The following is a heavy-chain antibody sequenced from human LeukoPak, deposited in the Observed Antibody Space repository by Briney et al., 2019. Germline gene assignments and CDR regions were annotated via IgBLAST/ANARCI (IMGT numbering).Heavy chain of an antibody. Sequence: GASVKVSCKASGYTFTSYYMHWVRQAPGQGLEWMGIINPSGGSTSYAQKFQGRVTMTRDTSTSTVYMELSSLRSEDTAVYYCARDKTFTGIPAYYFDYWGQGTLVTVSS. J-gene: IGHJ4*02. CDR2: INPSGGST. D-gene: IGHD3-16*01. CDR1: GYTFTSYY. V-gene: IGHV1-46*01. CDR3: ARDKTFTGIPAYYFDY.